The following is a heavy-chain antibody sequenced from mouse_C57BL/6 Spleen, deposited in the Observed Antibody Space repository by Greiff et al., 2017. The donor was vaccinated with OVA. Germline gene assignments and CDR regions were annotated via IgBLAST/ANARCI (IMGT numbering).Heavy chain of an antibody. CDR3: ARSDYGRSGGFDY. V-gene: IGHV1-53*01. D-gene: IGHD1-1*01. CDR1: GYTFTSYW. CDR2: INPSNGGT. J-gene: IGHJ2*01. Sequence: QVQLKQPGTELVKPGASVKLSCKASGYTFTSYWMHWVKQRPGQGLEWIGNINPSNGGTTYNEQFKSKATLTVDKSSSTAYMQLSSLTSEDSAVYYGARSDYGRSGGFDYWGQGTTLTVSS.